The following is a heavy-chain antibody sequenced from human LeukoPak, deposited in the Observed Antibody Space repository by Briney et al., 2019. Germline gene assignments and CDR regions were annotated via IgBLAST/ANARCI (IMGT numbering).Heavy chain of an antibody. CDR2: INHSGST. V-gene: IGHV4-34*01. Sequence: SETLSLTCAVYGGSFSGYYWSWIRQPPGKGLEWIGEINHSGSTNYNPSLKSRVTISVDTSKNQFSLKLSSVTAADTAVYYCARDDHYIAVAGTGGWFDPWGQGTLVTVSS. CDR1: GGSFSGYY. D-gene: IGHD6-19*01. CDR3: ARDDHYIAVAGTGGWFDP. J-gene: IGHJ5*02.